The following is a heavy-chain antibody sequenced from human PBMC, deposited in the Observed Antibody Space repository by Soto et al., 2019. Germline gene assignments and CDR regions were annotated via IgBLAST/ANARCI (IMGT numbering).Heavy chain of an antibody. CDR3: ARHREYQLLNYFDY. CDR2: IYYSGST. CDR1: GGSISSSSYY. J-gene: IGHJ4*02. Sequence: PSETLSLTCTVSGGSISSSSYYWGWIRQPPGKGLEWIGSIYYSGSTYYNPSLKSRVTISVDTSKNQFSLKLSSVTAADTAVYYCARHREYQLLNYFDYWGQGTLVIVSS. V-gene: IGHV4-39*01. D-gene: IGHD2-2*01.